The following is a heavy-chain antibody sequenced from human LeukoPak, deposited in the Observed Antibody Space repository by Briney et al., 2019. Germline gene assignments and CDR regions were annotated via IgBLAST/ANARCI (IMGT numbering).Heavy chain of an antibody. CDR3: ARVAGWHWFDP. D-gene: IGHD6-19*01. V-gene: IGHV3-21*04. J-gene: IGHJ5*02. CDR1: GFSLSSYS. CDR2: ISGTSKYI. Sequence: GGSLRLSCEGSGFSLSSYSMHWVRQAPGKGLEWVASISGTSKYILYSESLKGRFSISRDNSKNSLYLQMNSLRVDDTAVYYCARVAGWHWFDPWGQGTLVTVSS.